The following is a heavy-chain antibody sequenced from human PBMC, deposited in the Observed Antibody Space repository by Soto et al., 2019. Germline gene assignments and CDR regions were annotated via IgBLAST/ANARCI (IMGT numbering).Heavy chain of an antibody. CDR2: IYYSGST. J-gene: IGHJ6*02. CDR1: GGSISSGGYY. D-gene: IGHD3-3*01. V-gene: IGHV4-31*03. CDR3: ARANYCWSGYYSGYYYYYGMDV. Sequence: QVQLQESGPGLVKPSQTLSLTCTVSGGSISSGGYYWSWIRQHPGKGLEWIGYIYYSGSTYYNPSLKRRVTISVDTSKNQFSLKLSSVTAADTAVYYCARANYCWSGYYSGYYYYYGMDVWCQGTTVTVSS.